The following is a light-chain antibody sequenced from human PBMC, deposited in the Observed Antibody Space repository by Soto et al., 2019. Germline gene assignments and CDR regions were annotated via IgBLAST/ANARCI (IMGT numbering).Light chain of an antibody. Sequence: ENVLTQSPGTLSLSPGERATLSCRASQSVSSSSLAWYQQKPGQAPRLLMYGTSSRATGIPDRFSGSGSGTDFTLTISRLEPEDFAVYYCQQYGSSPTTFGGGTKVDIK. CDR3: QQYGSSPTT. CDR1: QSVSSSS. CDR2: GTS. J-gene: IGKJ4*01. V-gene: IGKV3-20*01.